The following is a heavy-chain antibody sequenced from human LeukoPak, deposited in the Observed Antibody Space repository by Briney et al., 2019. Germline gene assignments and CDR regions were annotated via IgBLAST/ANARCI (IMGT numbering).Heavy chain of an antibody. CDR2: ISSSSSTI. CDR3: ARTGYDIVVVPAAMFLDY. D-gene: IGHD2-2*01. V-gene: IGHV3-48*01. Sequence: GGSLRLSCAASGFTFSSYSMNWVRQAPGKGLEWVSYISSSSSTIYYADSVKGRFTISRDNAKNSLYLQMNSLRAEDTAVYYCARTGYDIVVVPAAMFLDYWGQGTLVTVSS. CDR1: GFTFSSYS. J-gene: IGHJ4*02.